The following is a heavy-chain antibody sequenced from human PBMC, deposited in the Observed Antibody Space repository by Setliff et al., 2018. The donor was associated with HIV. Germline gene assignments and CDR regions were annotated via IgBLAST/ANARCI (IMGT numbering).Heavy chain of an antibody. CDR3: ARLIGRYGVVVRPNGHAFDV. CDR2: SNHTGSA. Sequence: PSETLSLTCAVYGGSISGYHWSWIRQPPGKGLEWIGESNHTGSATYNPYLKSRVIILLDPSKNQFSLRLSSVTAADTAVYYCARLIGRYGVVVRPNGHAFDVWGQGTMVTVSS. V-gene: IGHV4-34*01. CDR1: GGSISGYH. D-gene: IGHD3-3*01. J-gene: IGHJ3*01.